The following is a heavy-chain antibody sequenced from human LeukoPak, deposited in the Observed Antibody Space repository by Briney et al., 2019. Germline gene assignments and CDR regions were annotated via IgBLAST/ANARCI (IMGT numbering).Heavy chain of an antibody. J-gene: IGHJ4*02. CDR3: AGHLYCYDSSGHWGYFDY. CDR2: IIPIFGTA. D-gene: IGHD3-22*01. V-gene: IGHV1-69*05. Sequence: ASVKVSCKASGGTFSSYAISWVRQAPGQGLEWMGRIIPIFGTANYAQKFQGRVTITTDESTSTAYMELSSLRSEDTAVYYCAGHLYCYDSSGHWGYFDYWGQGTLVTVSS. CDR1: GGTFSSYA.